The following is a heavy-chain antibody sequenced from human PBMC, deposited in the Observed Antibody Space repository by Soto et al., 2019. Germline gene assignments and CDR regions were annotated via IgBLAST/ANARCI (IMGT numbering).Heavy chain of an antibody. CDR2: FDPEDGET. V-gene: IGHV1-24*01. D-gene: IGHD3-3*01. J-gene: IGHJ4*02. CDR3: ATSSGIREINKQLRFLEWFIPLPDY. CDR1: GYTLTELS. Sequence: ASVKVSCKVSGYTLTELSMHWVRQAPGKGLEWMGGFDPEDGETIYAQKFQGRVTMTEDTSTDTAYMELSSLRSEDTAVYYCATSSGIREINKQLRFLEWFIPLPDYWGQGALVTVSS.